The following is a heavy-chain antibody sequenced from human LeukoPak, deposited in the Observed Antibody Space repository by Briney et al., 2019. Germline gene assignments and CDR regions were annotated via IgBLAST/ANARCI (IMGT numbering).Heavy chain of an antibody. J-gene: IGHJ4*02. D-gene: IGHD3-22*01. V-gene: IGHV1-69*05. Sequence: ASVKVSCKPSGGTFSSYAISWVRQAPGQGLEWMGGIIPIFGTANYAQKFQGRVTITTDESTSTAYMELSSLRSEDTAVYYCARSYYYDSSGYAHFDYWGQGTLVTVSS. CDR1: GGTFSSYA. CDR2: IIPIFGTA. CDR3: ARSYYYDSSGYAHFDY.